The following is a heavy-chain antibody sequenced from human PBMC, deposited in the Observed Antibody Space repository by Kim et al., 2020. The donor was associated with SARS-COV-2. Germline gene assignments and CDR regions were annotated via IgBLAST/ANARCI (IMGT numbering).Heavy chain of an antibody. CDR2: IGSAGDT. D-gene: IGHD6-13*01. Sequence: GGSLRLSCAASGFTFPSYDMHWVRQGTGKGLEWISAIGSAGDTYYPTSVKGRFTISRENAKNSLYLQMNSLRAGDTAVYYCVRGAVRIAGNRFYYGMDVWGQGTTVIVSS. V-gene: IGHV3-13*01. CDR3: VRGAVRIAGNRFYYGMDV. J-gene: IGHJ6*02. CDR1: GFTFPSYD.